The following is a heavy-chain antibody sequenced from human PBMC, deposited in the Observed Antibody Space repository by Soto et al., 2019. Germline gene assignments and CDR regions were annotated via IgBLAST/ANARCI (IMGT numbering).Heavy chain of an antibody. D-gene: IGHD6-19*01. CDR2: IYHSGGT. V-gene: IGHV4-4*02. J-gene: IGHJ4*02. Sequence: QVQLQESGPGLVKPSGTLSLTCAVSGGSISSNNWWTWVRQSPGKGLEWIGQIYHSGGTNYNPSLKSRVTLSIDKSKNQFSLRLTSVTAADTAGYYCADGVVAGVSGYWGQGNLVTVSS. CDR3: ADGVVAGVSGY. CDR1: GGSISSNNW.